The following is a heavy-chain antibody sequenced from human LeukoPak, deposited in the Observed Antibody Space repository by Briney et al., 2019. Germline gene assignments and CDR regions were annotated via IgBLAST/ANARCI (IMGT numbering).Heavy chain of an antibody. J-gene: IGHJ4*02. CDR1: GFTFSGSA. CDR2: IRSKANNYAT. D-gene: IGHD3-22*01. CDR3: TSPGYYDSSGYYSRGY. Sequence: PGGSLRLSCAASGFTFSGSAMQWVRQASGKGLEWVGRIRSKANNYATAYAASVKGRFIISRDDSKNTAYLQMNSLKSEDTDVYYCTSPGYYDSSGYYSRGYWGQGTLVTVTA. V-gene: IGHV3-73*01.